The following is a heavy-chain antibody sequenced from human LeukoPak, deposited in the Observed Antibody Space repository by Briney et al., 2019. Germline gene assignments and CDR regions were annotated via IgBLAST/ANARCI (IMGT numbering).Heavy chain of an antibody. CDR3: ASMTTVKGVDY. Sequence: SVKVSCKASGGTFSSYAISWVRQAPGQGLEWMGGIIPIFGTANYAQKFQGRVTITADKSTSTAYMELSSLRSEDTAVYYCASMTTVKGVDYWGQGTLVTVSS. CDR2: IIPIFGTA. V-gene: IGHV1-69*06. D-gene: IGHD4-11*01. J-gene: IGHJ4*02. CDR1: GGTFSSYA.